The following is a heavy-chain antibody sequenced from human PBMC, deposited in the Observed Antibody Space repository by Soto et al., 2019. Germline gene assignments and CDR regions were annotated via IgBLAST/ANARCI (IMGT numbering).Heavy chain of an antibody. CDR2: ISGSGGST. CDR1: GFTFTSYG. D-gene: IGHD6-6*01. J-gene: IGHJ4*02. CDR3: AKDVTSSIAALVFHD. V-gene: IGHV3-23*01. Sequence: GGSLRLSCAASGFTFTSYGMNWVRQAPGKGLEWVSAISGSGGSTYYADSVKGRFTISRDNSKNTLYLQMNSLRAEDTAVYYCAKDVTSSIAALVFHDWGQGTLVTVSS.